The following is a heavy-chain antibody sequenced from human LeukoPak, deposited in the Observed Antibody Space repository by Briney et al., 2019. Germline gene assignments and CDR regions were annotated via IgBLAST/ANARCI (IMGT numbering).Heavy chain of an antibody. Sequence: ASVKVSCKVSGYTFTYYYIHWVRQAPGQGLEWMRWINPNSGGTDYAQKFQGRVTMTRDTSTSTAYMEVSRLRSDDTAVYYCARDYYDSSGYSRFDPWGQGTLVTVSS. CDR2: INPNSGGT. CDR3: ARDYYDSSGYSRFDP. V-gene: IGHV1-2*02. D-gene: IGHD3-22*01. J-gene: IGHJ5*02. CDR1: GYTFTYYY.